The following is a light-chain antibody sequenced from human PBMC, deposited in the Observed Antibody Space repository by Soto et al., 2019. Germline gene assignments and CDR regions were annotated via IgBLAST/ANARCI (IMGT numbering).Light chain of an antibody. V-gene: IGKV3D-15*01. CDR1: QSVSSN. J-gene: IGKJ5*01. CDR3: QQYNSWPPIT. CDR2: GAS. Sequence: EIVVTQSPATLSVSPGERATLSCRASQSVSSNLAWYQQKPGQAPRLLIYGASTRATDIPARFSGSGSGTEFTLTISGLQSEDFAVYYCQQYNSWPPITFGQGTRLEIK.